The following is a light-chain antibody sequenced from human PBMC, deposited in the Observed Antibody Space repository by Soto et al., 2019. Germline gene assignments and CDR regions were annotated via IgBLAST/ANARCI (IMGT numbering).Light chain of an antibody. CDR3: QQRRNWPPIT. CDR2: DAS. J-gene: IGKJ5*01. V-gene: IGKV3-11*01. Sequence: EIVLTQSPATLSLSPGERATLSCRASQSVSSYLAWYQQKPGQAPRLLIYDASNRATGIQTRFSGSGSGTDSNLTISSLAPEDFAVYYCQQRRNWPPITFGQGTRLEIK. CDR1: QSVSSY.